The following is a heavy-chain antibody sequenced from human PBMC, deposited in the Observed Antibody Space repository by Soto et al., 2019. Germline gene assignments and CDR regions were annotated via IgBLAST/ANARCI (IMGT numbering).Heavy chain of an antibody. J-gene: IGHJ6*02. CDR1: GFTFSSYS. CDR3: AKMGSGGNYYYGMDV. V-gene: IGHV3-21*01. Sequence: EVQLVESGGGLVKPGGSLRLSCAASGFTFSSYSMNWVRQAPGKGLEWVSSISSSSSYIYYADSVKGRFTISRDNAKNSLYLQMNSLRAEDTAVYYCAKMGSGGNYYYGMDVWGQGTTVTVSS. D-gene: IGHD2-15*01. CDR2: ISSSSSYI.